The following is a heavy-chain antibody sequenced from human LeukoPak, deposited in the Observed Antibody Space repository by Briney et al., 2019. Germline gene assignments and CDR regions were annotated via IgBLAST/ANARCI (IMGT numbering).Heavy chain of an antibody. J-gene: IGHJ4*02. D-gene: IGHD3-16*02. CDR3: ACTYYDYVWGSYRIDY. V-gene: IGHV4-39*01. CDR1: GGSIGSYY. Sequence: SETLSLTCTVSGGSIGSYYWGWIRQPPGKGLEWIGSIYYSGSTYYNPSLKSRVTISVDTSKNQFSLKLSSVTAADTAVYYCACTYYDYVWGSYRIDYWGQGTLVTVSS. CDR2: IYYSGST.